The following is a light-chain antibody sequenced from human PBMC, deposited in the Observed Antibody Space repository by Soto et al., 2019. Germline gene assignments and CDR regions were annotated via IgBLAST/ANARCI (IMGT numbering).Light chain of an antibody. CDR2: LNSDGSH. CDR3: QTWGTGIGV. Sequence: QPVLTQSPSASASLGASVKLTCTLSSGHSSYAIAWHQQQPEKGPRYLMKLNSDGSHSKGDGIPDRFSGSSSGAERYLTISSLQAEDEADYYCQTWGTGIGVFGGGTKPTVL. J-gene: IGLJ3*02. V-gene: IGLV4-69*01. CDR1: SGHSSYA.